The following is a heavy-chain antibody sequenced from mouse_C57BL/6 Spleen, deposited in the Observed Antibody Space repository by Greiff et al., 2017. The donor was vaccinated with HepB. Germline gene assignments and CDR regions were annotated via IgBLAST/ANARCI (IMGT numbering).Heavy chain of an antibody. J-gene: IGHJ2*01. D-gene: IGHD1-1*02. Sequence: EVKLEESGGGLVKPGGSLKLSCAASGFTFSDYGMHWVRQAPEKGLEWVAYISSGSSTIYYADTVKGRFTISRDNAKNTLFLQMTSLRSEDTAMYYCARGVAPYFDYWGQGTTLTVSS. CDR1: GFTFSDYG. CDR3: ARGVAPYFDY. CDR2: ISSGSSTI. V-gene: IGHV5-17*01.